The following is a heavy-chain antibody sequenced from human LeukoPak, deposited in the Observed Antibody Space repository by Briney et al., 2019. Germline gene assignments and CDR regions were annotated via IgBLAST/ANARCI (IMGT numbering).Heavy chain of an antibody. Sequence: SSETLSLTCTVSGGSISSSSYYWGWIRQPPGKGLEWIGSIYYSGSTYYNPSLKSRVTISVDTSKNQFSLKLSSVTAADTAVYYCARSPYSSSWWNSYYYYYMDVWGKGTTVTVSS. CDR3: ARSPYSSSWWNSYYYYYMDV. J-gene: IGHJ6*03. CDR2: IYYSGST. CDR1: GGSISSSSYY. V-gene: IGHV4-39*07. D-gene: IGHD6-13*01.